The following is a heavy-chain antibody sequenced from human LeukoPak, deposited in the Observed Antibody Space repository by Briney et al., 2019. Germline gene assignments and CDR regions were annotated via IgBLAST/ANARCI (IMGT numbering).Heavy chain of an antibody. Sequence: ASVKVSCKASGYTFTSYGISWVRQAPGQGLEWMGWISAYNGNTNYAQKLQGRVTMTTDTSTSTAYMELRSLRSDDTAVYYCARDWCTNGVCFSWYFDLWGRGTLVTVSS. CDR2: ISAYNGNT. CDR3: ARDWCTNGVCFSWYFDL. V-gene: IGHV1-18*01. D-gene: IGHD2-8*01. J-gene: IGHJ2*01. CDR1: GYTFTSYG.